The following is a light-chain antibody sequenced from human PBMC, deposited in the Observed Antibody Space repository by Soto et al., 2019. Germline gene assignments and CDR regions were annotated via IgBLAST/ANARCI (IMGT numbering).Light chain of an antibody. CDR1: SSNIGSTT. V-gene: IGLV1-44*01. CDR3: AAWDDSLNGVV. CDR2: NNN. Sequence: QAVLTQPPSASGTPGQRVTIACSGSSSNIGSTTVKWYQQLPGTAPKLLIYNNNQRPSGVPDRFSGSKSGTSASLVISGLQSEDEADYYCAAWDDSLNGVVFGGGTKVTVL. J-gene: IGLJ3*02.